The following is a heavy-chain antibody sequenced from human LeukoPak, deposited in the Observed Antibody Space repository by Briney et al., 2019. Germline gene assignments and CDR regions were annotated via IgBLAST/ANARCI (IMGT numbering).Heavy chain of an antibody. CDR3: ARHKAAAGRGSWFDP. D-gene: IGHD6-13*01. V-gene: IGHV4-59*08. Sequence: PSETLSLTCTVSGGSISSYYWSWIRQPPGKGLEWMGYIYYSGSTNYNPSLKRRVTISVDKSKKQFSLKLSSVTAADTAVYYCARHKAAAGRGSWFDPWGQGTLVTVSS. CDR2: IYYSGST. CDR1: GGSISSYY. J-gene: IGHJ5*02.